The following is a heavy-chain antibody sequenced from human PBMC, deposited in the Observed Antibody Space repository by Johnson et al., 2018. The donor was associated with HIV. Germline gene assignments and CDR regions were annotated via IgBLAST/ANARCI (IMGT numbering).Heavy chain of an antibody. J-gene: IGHJ3*02. Sequence: QLVESGGGVVRPGGSLRLSCAASGLTFSSYAMHWVRQAPGKGLEWVAVISYDGSNKYYADSVKGRFTISRDNSKNTLYLQMNSLRAEDTAVYYCARGGQLVAFDIWGQGTMVTVSS. D-gene: IGHD6-6*01. CDR3: ARGGQLVAFDI. V-gene: IGHV3-30*04. CDR2: ISYDGSNK. CDR1: GLTFSSYA.